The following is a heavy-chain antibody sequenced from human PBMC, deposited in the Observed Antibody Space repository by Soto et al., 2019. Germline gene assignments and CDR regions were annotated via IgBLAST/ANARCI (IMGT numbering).Heavy chain of an antibody. Sequence: EVQLVESGGGLVKPGGSLRLSCAASGFTFSSYSMNWVRQAPGKGLEWVSSISSSSSYIYYADSVKGRFTISRDNAKNSLYLQMNSLRAEDTAVYYCARDFGWNLRGGFDYWGQGTLVTVSS. D-gene: IGHD1-7*01. CDR3: ARDFGWNLRGGFDY. V-gene: IGHV3-21*01. J-gene: IGHJ4*02. CDR1: GFTFSSYS. CDR2: ISSSSSYI.